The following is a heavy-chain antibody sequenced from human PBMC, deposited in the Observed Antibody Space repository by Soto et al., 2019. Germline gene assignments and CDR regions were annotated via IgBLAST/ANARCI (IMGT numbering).Heavy chain of an antibody. CDR3: ARGAGPVRWFVP. CDR2: ISTSGTT. CDR1: GAFISSYF. D-gene: IGHD6-19*01. V-gene: IGHV4-4*07. Sequence: SETLSLTCTVSGAFISSYFWTWIRQPAGKGLDWIGRISTSGTTNYNPSLKSRVTMSVDTSKNHFSLNLSSVTAADTAVYYCARGAGPVRWFVPWGQGTLVTVSS. J-gene: IGHJ5*02.